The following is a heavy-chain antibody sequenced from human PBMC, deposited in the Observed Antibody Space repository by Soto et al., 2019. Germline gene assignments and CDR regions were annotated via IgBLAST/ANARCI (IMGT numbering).Heavy chain of an antibody. CDR2: INYSGST. CDR1: GGSITSGGYS. CDR3: ARDTAYHRGDAMGV. D-gene: IGHD2-21*01. J-gene: IGHJ6*02. Sequence: QVQLQESGPGLVKPSQTLSLTCTVSGGSITSGGYSWSWIRQHPGKGLEWIGNINYSGSTNYSPSLKIRFTNLVNTSKKQFALKMSSVTAADTAVYYCARDTAYHRGDAMGVWGQGTTVTVSS. V-gene: IGHV4-31*03.